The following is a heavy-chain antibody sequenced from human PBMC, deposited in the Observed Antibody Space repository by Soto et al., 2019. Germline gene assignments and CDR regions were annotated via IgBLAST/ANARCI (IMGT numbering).Heavy chain of an antibody. D-gene: IGHD2-2*02. CDR3: AREVVVPAAIGFDY. V-gene: IGHV6-1*01. CDR2: TYYRSKWYN. J-gene: IGHJ4*02. CDR1: GDSVSSNSAA. Sequence: PSQTLSLTCAISGDSVSSNSAAWNWISQSPSRGLEWLGRTYYRSKWYNDYAVSVKSRITINPDTSKNHFSLQLNSVTPEDTAVYYCAREVVVPAAIGFDYWGQGTLVTVSS.